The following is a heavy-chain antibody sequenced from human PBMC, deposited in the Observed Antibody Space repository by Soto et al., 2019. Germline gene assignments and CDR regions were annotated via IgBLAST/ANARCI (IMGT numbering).Heavy chain of an antibody. CDR2: IYYSGST. D-gene: IGHD6-19*01. CDR1: GGSISSGDYY. J-gene: IGHJ4*02. CDR3: ARGQTGGWYYFDY. Sequence: TSETLSLTCTVSGGSISSGDYYWSWIRQPPGKGLEWIGYIYYSGSTYYNPSLKSRVTISVDTSKNQFSLKLSSVTAADTAVYYCARGQTGGWYYFDYWGQGTLVTVSS. V-gene: IGHV4-30-4*01.